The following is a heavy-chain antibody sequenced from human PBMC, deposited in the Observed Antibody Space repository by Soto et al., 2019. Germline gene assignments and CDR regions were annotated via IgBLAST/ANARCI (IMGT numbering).Heavy chain of an antibody. CDR1: GYTFTSYG. J-gene: IGHJ5*02. Sequence: QVQLVQSGAEVKKPGASVKVSCKASGYTFTSYGISWVRQAPGQGLEWMGWISAYNGNTNYAQKLQGRVTMTTDTSTSTAYMELRSLRSDDTAVYYCASVWADILTGYGRLYNWFDPWGQGTLVTVSS. D-gene: IGHD3-9*01. V-gene: IGHV1-18*01. CDR3: ASVWADILTGYGRLYNWFDP. CDR2: ISAYNGNT.